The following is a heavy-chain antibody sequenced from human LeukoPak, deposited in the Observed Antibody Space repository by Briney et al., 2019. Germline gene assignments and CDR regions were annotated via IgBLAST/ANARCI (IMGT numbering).Heavy chain of an antibody. V-gene: IGHV1-2*02. Sequence: GASVKVSCKASGYTFTGYYMHWVRQAPGQGLEWMGWINPNSGGTNYAPKFQGRVTMTRDTSISTAYMELSSLRSEDTAVYYCARGVKKRTNIYYYYYMDVWGKGTTVTISS. CDR2: INPNSGGT. D-gene: IGHD2-8*01. CDR1: GYTFTGYY. J-gene: IGHJ6*03. CDR3: ARGVKKRTNIYYYYYMDV.